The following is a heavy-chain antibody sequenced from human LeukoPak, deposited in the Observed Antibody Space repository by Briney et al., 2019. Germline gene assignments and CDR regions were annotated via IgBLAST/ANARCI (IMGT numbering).Heavy chain of an antibody. Sequence: PSETLSLTCTVSGGSISSGSYYWGWIWQPPGKGLEWIGSIYYSGTTYYNPSLKSRVTISVDTSKNQFSLKLSSVTAADTALYYCAKHYMGSSYNHGLDSWGQGTLVTVSS. CDR1: GGSISSGSYY. CDR2: IYYSGTT. CDR3: AKHYMGSSYNHGLDS. D-gene: IGHD3-10*01. V-gene: IGHV4-39*01. J-gene: IGHJ4*02.